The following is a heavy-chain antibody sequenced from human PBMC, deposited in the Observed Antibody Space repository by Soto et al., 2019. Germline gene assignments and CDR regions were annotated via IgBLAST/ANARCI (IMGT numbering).Heavy chain of an antibody. V-gene: IGHV3-15*01. Sequence: EVQLVESGGGLVKPGRSLRLSCAASGFTFNNAWMTWGRQASGKGLEWVGRIKSTSDGGTTDYAPPVKARFTISRDDSKNLLYLQMASLNTEDTAVYYCMTGPGLNLLFWGQGTLVTVSS. CDR3: MTGPGLNLLF. CDR1: GFTFNNAW. D-gene: IGHD2-8*02. CDR2: IKSTSDGGTT. J-gene: IGHJ4*02.